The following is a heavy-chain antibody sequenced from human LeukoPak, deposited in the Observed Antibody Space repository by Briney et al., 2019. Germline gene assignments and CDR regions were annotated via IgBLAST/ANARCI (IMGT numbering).Heavy chain of an antibody. J-gene: IGHJ4*02. CDR1: GGSISSGSYY. D-gene: IGHD3-10*01. CDR2: IYTSGST. CDR3: ASSVKGVQY. V-gene: IGHV4-61*02. Sequence: SQTLSLTCTVSGGSISSGSYYWRWIRQPAGKGLEWIVRIYTSGSTNYNPSLKSRVTISVDTSKKQFSLKLSSVTAADTAVYYCASSVKGVQYWGQGTLVTVSS.